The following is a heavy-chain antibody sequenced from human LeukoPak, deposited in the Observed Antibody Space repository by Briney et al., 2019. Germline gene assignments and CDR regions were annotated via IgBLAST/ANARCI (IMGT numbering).Heavy chain of an antibody. CDR3: ARDGYKDSSSSWYNWFDP. D-gene: IGHD6-13*01. V-gene: IGHV4-39*07. CDR1: GGSISSSSYY. Sequence: SETLSLTCTVSGGSISSSSYYWGWIRQPPGKGLEWIGSIYYSGSTYYNPSLKSRVTISVDTSKNQLSLKLSSVTAADTAVYYCARDGYKDSSSSWYNWFDPWGQGTLVTVSS. CDR2: IYYSGST. J-gene: IGHJ5*02.